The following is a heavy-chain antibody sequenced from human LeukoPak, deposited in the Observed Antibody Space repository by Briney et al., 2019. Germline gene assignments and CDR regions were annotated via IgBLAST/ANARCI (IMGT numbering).Heavy chain of an antibody. D-gene: IGHD3-3*01. J-gene: IGHJ4*02. CDR2: IRSKAYTGTT. Sequence: GGSLRLSCITSGFTFRDYAMSWFRQAPGKGLEWVALIRSKAYTGTTDYAASVRGRFTISRDDSKSIAYLQMDSLKTEDTAVYYCAKGKRLAVSGVVYYFDFWGQGTLVTVSS. CDR3: AKGKRLAVSGVVYYFDF. CDR1: GFTFRDYA. V-gene: IGHV3-49*03.